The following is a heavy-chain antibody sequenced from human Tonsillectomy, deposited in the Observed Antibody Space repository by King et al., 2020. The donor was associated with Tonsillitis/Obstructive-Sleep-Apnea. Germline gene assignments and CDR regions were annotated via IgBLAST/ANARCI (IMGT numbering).Heavy chain of an antibody. J-gene: IGHJ4*02. CDR2: IDHSGST. V-gene: IGHV4-34*01. CDR3: ARGRRVAAAGTGFFDY. Sequence: VQLPQWGAGLLKPSETLSLTCAVYGGSFSGYYWSWIRQPPGKGLEWIGEIDHSGSTNYNPSLKSRVTISVDTSKNQFSLKLSSVTAADTAVYYCARGRRVAAAGTGFFDYWGQGTLVTVSS. D-gene: IGHD6-13*01. CDR1: GGSFSGYY.